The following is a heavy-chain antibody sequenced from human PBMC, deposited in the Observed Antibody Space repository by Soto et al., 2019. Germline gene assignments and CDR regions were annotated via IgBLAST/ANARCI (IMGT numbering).Heavy chain of an antibody. CDR1: GFSLSTSGVG. CDR3: AHGRATVTAYGMAV. J-gene: IGHJ6*02. V-gene: IGHV2-5*02. D-gene: IGHD4-4*01. CDR2: IYWDDDK. Sequence: QITLKESGPTLVKPTQTLTLTCTFSGFSLSTSGVGVGWIRQPPGKALEWLALIYWDDDKRYSPSLKSRLTITKDTSEIQVALTMTNTDPVDTATYYCAHGRATVTAYGMAVWGQGTTVTVSS.